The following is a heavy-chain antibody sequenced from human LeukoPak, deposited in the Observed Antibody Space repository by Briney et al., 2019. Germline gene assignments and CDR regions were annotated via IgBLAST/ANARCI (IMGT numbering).Heavy chain of an antibody. CDR2: ITSDGSTI. CDR1: GLTFSSYE. D-gene: IGHD4-11*01. Sequence: GGSLRLSCAASGLTFSSYEMNWVRQAPGKGLQWVSYITSDGSTIHYADSVKGRFTISRDNAKNSLYLQMNSLRAEDTAVYYCARYSSPVGNCFDPWGQGTLVTVSS. V-gene: IGHV3-48*03. J-gene: IGHJ5*02. CDR3: ARYSSPVGNCFDP.